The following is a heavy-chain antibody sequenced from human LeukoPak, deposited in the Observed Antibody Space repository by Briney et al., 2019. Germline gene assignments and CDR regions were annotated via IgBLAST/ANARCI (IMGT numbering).Heavy chain of an antibody. V-gene: IGHV1-69*02. J-gene: IGHJ2*01. D-gene: IGHD6-6*01. CDR3: ARGGSSSHWYCDL. CDR1: GYTFTSYT. CDR2: IIPILGKA. Sequence: GASVKVSCKASGYTFTSYTISWVRQAPGQGLEWMGRIIPILGKANYAQKFQGRVTITADKSTSTVYMELSSLRSEDTAVYYCARGGSSSHWYCDLWGRGTLVTVSS.